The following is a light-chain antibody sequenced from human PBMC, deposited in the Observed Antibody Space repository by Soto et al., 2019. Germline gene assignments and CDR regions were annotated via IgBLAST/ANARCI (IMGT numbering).Light chain of an antibody. CDR1: QSISTS. CDR3: QQGYSRPRT. V-gene: IGKV1-39*01. J-gene: IGKJ1*01. CDR2: TSS. Sequence: DSQLTQSPSSLSASVVDRVTSTCRASQSISTSLNWYQQKPGKAPNLLIFTSSNLESGVPSRFSGSGSGTDFTLTISSLQPEDFATYFCQQGYSRPRTFGQGTKVDIK.